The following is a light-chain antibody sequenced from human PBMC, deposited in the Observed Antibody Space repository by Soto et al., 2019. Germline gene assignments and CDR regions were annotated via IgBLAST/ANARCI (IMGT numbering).Light chain of an antibody. CDR1: SSDVGAYKY. J-gene: IGLJ3*02. V-gene: IGLV2-8*01. CDR2: EVT. Sequence: QSVLTQPPSASGSPGQSVTISCTGTSSDVGAYKYVSWYQQYPGKAHKLMIYEVTKRPSGVPDRFSVSKSGNTASLTVSGLQAEEEADYYCTSYVGNDIWVFGGGTKLTVL. CDR3: TSYVGNDIWV.